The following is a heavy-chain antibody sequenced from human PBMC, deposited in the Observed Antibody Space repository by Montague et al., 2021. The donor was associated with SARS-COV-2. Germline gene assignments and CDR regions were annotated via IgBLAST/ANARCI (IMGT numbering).Heavy chain of an antibody. J-gene: IGHJ5*02. CDR2: MYYSGST. V-gene: IGHV4-39*07. Sequence: SETLSLTCTVSGGSISSSNYYWGRLRQPPGKGLVWIGNMYYSGSTYYYLSLKSRVTISIDTTKNQLSLKRISGTAADMTVYYCARDAIVVQGVTRGMDPGAQGTWATVSS. D-gene: IGHD3-10*01. CDR3: ARDAIVVQGVTRGMDP. CDR1: GGSISSSNYY.